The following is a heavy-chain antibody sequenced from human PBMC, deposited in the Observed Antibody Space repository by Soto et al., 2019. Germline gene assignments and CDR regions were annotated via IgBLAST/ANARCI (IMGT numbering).Heavy chain of an antibody. CDR3: ARGEVRGIIPSYFDY. V-gene: IGHV3-30*03. CDR1: GFTFGWFG. J-gene: IGHJ4*02. Sequence: GGSLRLSCAGSGFTFGWFGMNWVRQAPGKGLEWVARISNDGSNEYYVDSVKGRFTISRDNSKNTLYLQMDSLRAEDTAVYYCARGEVRGIIPSYFDYWGLGTLVTVSS. CDR2: ISNDGSNE. D-gene: IGHD3-10*01.